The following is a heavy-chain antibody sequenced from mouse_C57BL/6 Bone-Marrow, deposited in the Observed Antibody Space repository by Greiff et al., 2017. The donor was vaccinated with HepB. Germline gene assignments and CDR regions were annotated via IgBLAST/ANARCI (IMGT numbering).Heavy chain of an antibody. CDR3: ARLAWFAF. CDR2: ISSGGSNT. Sequence: EVQLVESGGDLVKPGGSLKLSCAASGFTFSSYGMSWVRQTPDKRLEWVATISSGGSNTYYPDSVKGRFTISRDNAKNTLYLQLSSLKSEDTAMYYCARLAWFAFWGQGTLVTVSA. J-gene: IGHJ3*01. V-gene: IGHV5-6*01. CDR1: GFTFSSYG.